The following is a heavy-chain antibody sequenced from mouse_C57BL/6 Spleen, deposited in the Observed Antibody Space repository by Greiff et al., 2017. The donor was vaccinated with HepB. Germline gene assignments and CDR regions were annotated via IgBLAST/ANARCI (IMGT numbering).Heavy chain of an antibody. J-gene: IGHJ1*03. CDR3: ASLLRDFDV. Sequence: EVQLVESGGDLVKPGGSLKLSCAASGFTFSSYGMSWVRQTPDKRLEWVATISSGGSYTYYPDSVKGRFTISRDNAKNTLYLQMSSLKSEDTAMYYCASLLRDFDVWGTGTTVTVSS. CDR2: ISSGGSYT. V-gene: IGHV5-6*01. D-gene: IGHD1-1*01. CDR1: GFTFSSYG.